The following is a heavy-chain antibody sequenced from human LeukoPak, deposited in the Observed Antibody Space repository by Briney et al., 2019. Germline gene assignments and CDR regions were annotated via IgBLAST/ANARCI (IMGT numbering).Heavy chain of an antibody. CDR2: IYYSGST. J-gene: IGHJ4*02. V-gene: IGHV4-59*01. D-gene: IGHD3-16*02. CDR1: SGSISNYY. Sequence: SETLSLTCTVSSGSISNYYWSWIRQPPGKGLEWIGNIYYSGSTNYNPSLKSRVTISVDTSKNQFSLKLSSVTAADTAVYYCARHSNLLYYDYIWGSYRPYYLDYWGQGTLVTVSS. CDR3: ARHSNLLYYDYIWGSYRPYYLDY.